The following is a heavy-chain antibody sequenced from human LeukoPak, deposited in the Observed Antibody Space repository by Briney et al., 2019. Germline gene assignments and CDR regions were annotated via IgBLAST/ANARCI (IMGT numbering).Heavy chain of an antibody. CDR3: AKDPYYYGSGNYLRYHWFDP. J-gene: IGHJ5*02. D-gene: IGHD3-10*01. CDR1: GFTFSSYA. CDR2: VSNSGGST. Sequence: GGSLRLSCAASGFTFSSYAMTWVRQAPGKGLEWVSGVSNSGGSTYYADSVKGRFTISRDNSKNTLYLQMNSLRAEDTALYYCAKDPYYYGSGNYLRYHWFDPWGQGTLVTVSS. V-gene: IGHV3-23*01.